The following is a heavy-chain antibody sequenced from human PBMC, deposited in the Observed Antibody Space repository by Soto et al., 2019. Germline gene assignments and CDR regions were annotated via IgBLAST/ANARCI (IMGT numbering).Heavy chain of an antibody. V-gene: IGHV4-30-2*01. Sequence: TVSLTCAVSGGSITSAGFSWSWIGRPPGKGLEWIGYRYHSWSTYYNPSLKSRVTISVDRSKNQFSLKVSSLTAADTVYDEIHASDNYHYSAMDVWGQGTTLTRSS. CDR1: GGSITSAGFS. CDR2: RYHSWST. D-gene: IGHD1-1*01. J-gene: IGHJ6*02. CDR3: HASDNYHYSAMDV.